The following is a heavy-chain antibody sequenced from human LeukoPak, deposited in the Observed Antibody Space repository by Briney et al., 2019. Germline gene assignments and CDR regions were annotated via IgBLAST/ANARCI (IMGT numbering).Heavy chain of an antibody. Sequence: PSQTLSLTCTVSGGSISSGGYYWSWIRQHPGKGLEWIGYIYYSGSTYYNPSLKSRVTISVDTSKNQFSLKLSSVTAADTAVYYCAKHYYGSGSYMDVWGQGTTVTVSS. CDR2: IYYSGST. CDR3: AKHYYGSGSYMDV. CDR1: GGSISSGGYY. V-gene: IGHV4-31*03. D-gene: IGHD3-10*01. J-gene: IGHJ6*02.